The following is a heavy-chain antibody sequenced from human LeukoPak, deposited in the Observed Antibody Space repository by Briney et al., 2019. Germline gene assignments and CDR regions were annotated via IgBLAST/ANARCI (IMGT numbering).Heavy chain of an antibody. CDR3: ARDPREMATAPFGYYFDC. V-gene: IGHV1-69*13. Sequence: SVKVSCKAAGGTFSSYAISWVRQAPGQGLEWMGGIIPIFGTANYAQKFQGRVTITADESTSTAYMELSSLRSEDTAVYYCARDPREMATAPFGYYFDCWGQGTLVTVSS. J-gene: IGHJ4*02. D-gene: IGHD5-24*01. CDR1: GGTFSSYA. CDR2: IIPIFGTA.